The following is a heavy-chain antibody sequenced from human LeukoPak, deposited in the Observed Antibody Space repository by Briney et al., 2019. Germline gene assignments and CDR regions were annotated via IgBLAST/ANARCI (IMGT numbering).Heavy chain of an antibody. Sequence: GGSLRLSCAASGFTFSSYAMSWVRQAPGKGLGWVSGISAGGGTTYYTDSVKGRFTISRDKSQSTLYLQMNSLRAEDTALYYCAKDRDGGSNTRAKGFDYWGQGTLVTVSS. CDR2: ISAGGGTT. J-gene: IGHJ4*02. D-gene: IGHD3-16*01. V-gene: IGHV3-23*01. CDR3: AKDRDGGSNTRAKGFDY. CDR1: GFTFSSYA.